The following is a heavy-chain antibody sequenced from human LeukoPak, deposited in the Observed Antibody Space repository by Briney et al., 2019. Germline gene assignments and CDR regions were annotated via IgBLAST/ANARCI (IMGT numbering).Heavy chain of an antibody. CDR3: ARDPWGGYYYDSSGYSDY. Sequence: GGSLRLSCAASGFTFSSYWMSWVRQAPGKGLEWVANIKQDGSEKYYVDSVKGRFTISRDNAKNSLYLQMNSLRAEDTAVYYCARDPWGGYYYDSSGYSDYWGRGTLVTVSS. V-gene: IGHV3-7*01. D-gene: IGHD3-22*01. CDR2: IKQDGSEK. CDR1: GFTFSSYW. J-gene: IGHJ4*02.